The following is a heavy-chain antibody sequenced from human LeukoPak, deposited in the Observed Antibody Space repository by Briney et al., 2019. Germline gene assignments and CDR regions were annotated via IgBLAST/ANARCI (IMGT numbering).Heavy chain of an antibody. CDR3: AREEEDYYDSSGID. CDR2: IYGSSRT. CDR1: GFIVSSNY. Sequence: GGSLRLSCAGSGFIVSSNYMSWVRQAAGKGLEWVSVIYGSSRTYYADSVKGRFTISRDNAKNSLYLQMNSLRAEDTAVYYCAREEEDYYDSSGIDWGQGTLVTVSS. J-gene: IGHJ4*02. D-gene: IGHD3-22*01. V-gene: IGHV3-66*01.